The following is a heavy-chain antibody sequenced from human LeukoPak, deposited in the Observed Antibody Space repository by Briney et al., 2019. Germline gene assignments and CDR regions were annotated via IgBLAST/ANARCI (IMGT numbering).Heavy chain of an antibody. Sequence: SQTLSLTCTVSGVSISSGGYYWSWIRQPPGKGPELIGYIYHSGSTYYNPSLKSRVTISVDRSKNQFSLKLSSVTATDTAVYYCARRSGVVPAAATGAFDIWGQGTMVTVSS. CDR1: GVSISSGGYY. J-gene: IGHJ3*02. D-gene: IGHD2-2*01. CDR3: ARRSGVVPAAATGAFDI. CDR2: IYHSGST. V-gene: IGHV4-30-2*01.